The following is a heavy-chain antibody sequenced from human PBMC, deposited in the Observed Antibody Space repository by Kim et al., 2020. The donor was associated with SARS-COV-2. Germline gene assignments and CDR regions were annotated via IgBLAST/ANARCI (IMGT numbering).Heavy chain of an antibody. D-gene: IGHD1-1*01. J-gene: IGHJ6*02. CDR2: IYWDDDK. V-gene: IGHV2-5*02. CDR3: AHSPWVRNPSNYYYYYGMDV. CDR1: GFSLSTSGVG. Sequence: SGPTLVNPTQTLTLTCTFSGFSLSTSGVGVGWIRQPPGKALEWLALIYWDDDKRYSPSLKSRLTITKDTSKNQVVLTMTNMDPVDTATYYCAHSPWVRNPSNYYYYYGMDVWGQGTTVTVSS.